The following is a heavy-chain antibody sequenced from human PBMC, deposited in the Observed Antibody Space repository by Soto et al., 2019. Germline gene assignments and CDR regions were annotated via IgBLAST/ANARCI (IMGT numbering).Heavy chain of an antibody. CDR1: GGSISNNYW. CDR2: IHHSGST. D-gene: IGHD3-22*01. J-gene: IGHJ4*02. CDR3: ASQYYYDSSGSQTFDY. Sequence: PSETLSLTCAVSGGSISNNYWWSWVRQPPGKGLEWIGEIHHSGSTNYNPSLKSRVSISVDKSKNQFSLKLSSVTAADTAVYYCASQYYYDSSGSQTFDYWGQGTQVTVSS. V-gene: IGHV4-4*02.